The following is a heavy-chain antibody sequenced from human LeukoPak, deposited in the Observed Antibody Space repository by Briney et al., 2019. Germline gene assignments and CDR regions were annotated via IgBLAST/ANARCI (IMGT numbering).Heavy chain of an antibody. D-gene: IGHD3-10*01. J-gene: IGHJ4*02. CDR1: GGSISSNY. Sequence: SETLSLTCTVSGGSISSNYWSWIRQPPGKGLECIGYIFYSGDIRYNPSLKSRVTISVDTSKSQFSLKLSSVTAADTAIYYCASLNYHGSGSPFDYWGQGMLVTVSS. V-gene: IGHV4-59*01. CDR2: IFYSGDI. CDR3: ASLNYHGSGSPFDY.